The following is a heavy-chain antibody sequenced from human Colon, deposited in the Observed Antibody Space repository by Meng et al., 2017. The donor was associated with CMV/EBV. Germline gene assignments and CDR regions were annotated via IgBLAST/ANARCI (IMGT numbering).Heavy chain of an antibody. CDR3: TRGNTALWDSDS. CDR1: GASVNTDNYY. CDR2: VYYSGAT. Sequence: GSLRLSCTVSGASVNTDNYYWRWIRQPPGKGLEFIGYVYYSGATNYNPFFKSRVAISVDTSKNQFSLKLTSVTAADTAVYYCTRGNTALWDSDSWGQGTLVTVSS. D-gene: IGHD3-10*01. V-gene: IGHV4-61*01. J-gene: IGHJ4*02.